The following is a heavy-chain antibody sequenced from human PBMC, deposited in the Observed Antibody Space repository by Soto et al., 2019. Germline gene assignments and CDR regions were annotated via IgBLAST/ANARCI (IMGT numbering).Heavy chain of an antibody. V-gene: IGHV1-3*05. D-gene: IGHD2-15*01. CDR2: INAVNGHT. CDR1: GYIFTTYA. Sequence: QVQLVQSGAEEKKPGASVKVSCKASGYIFTTYAMHWVRQAPGQRLEWMGWINAVNGHTKYSQKFQGRVTIAGDTSASTAYMELSSLTSEDTAVYYCARDDCSGGSRYPPTGAFDIWGQETMVTVSS. J-gene: IGHJ3*02. CDR3: ARDDCSGGSRYPPTGAFDI.